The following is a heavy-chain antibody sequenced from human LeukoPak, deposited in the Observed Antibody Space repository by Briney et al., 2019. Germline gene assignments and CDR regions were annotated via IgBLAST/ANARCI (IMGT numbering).Heavy chain of an antibody. D-gene: IGHD5-24*01. V-gene: IGHV3-23*01. CDR2: ISGSGGNT. CDR3: AKGYNFLDY. CDR1: GFTFSSYA. J-gene: IGHJ4*02. Sequence: GASLRLSCAASGFTFSSYAMSWARRAPGKGLEWVSDISGSGGNTYYADSVKGRFTISRDNSKNTLSLQMNSLRAEDTAVYYCAKGYNFLDYWGQGTLVTVSS.